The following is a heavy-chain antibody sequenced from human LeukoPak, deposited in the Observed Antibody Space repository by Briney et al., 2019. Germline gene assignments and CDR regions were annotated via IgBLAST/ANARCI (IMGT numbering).Heavy chain of an antibody. CDR1: GFTFSSYS. V-gene: IGHV3-21*01. CDR2: ISSSSSYI. J-gene: IGHJ6*03. Sequence: GGSLRLSCAASGFTFSSYSMNWVRQAPGKGLEWVSSISSSSSYIYYADSVKGRFTISRDNAKNSLYLQMNSLRAEDTAVYYCARDRSSTSSYYYMDVWGKGTTVTVSS. CDR3: ARDRSSTSSYYYMDV. D-gene: IGHD2-2*01.